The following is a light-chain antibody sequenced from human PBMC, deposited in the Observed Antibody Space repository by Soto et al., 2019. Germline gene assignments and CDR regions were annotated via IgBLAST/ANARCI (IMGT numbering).Light chain of an antibody. Sequence: DIQMTQSPSSLSASVGDRVTITCRASQSISSYLNWYQQKPGKAPKLLIYAASSLQSGVPSRFSGSGSGTDFTLTISSLKTEDFATYYCQQSYSTMWTFGQGTKVDIK. CDR1: QSISSY. J-gene: IGKJ1*01. V-gene: IGKV1-39*01. CDR2: AAS. CDR3: QQSYSTMWT.